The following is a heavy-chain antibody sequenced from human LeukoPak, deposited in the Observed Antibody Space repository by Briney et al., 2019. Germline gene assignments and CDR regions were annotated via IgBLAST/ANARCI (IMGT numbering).Heavy chain of an antibody. V-gene: IGHV4-34*01. Sequence: SETLSLTCAVYGGSFSGYYWSWIRQPPGKGLEWIGDINHSGSTNYNPSLKSRVTISVDTSKNQFSLKLSSVTAADTAVYYCARQVLAMGPWYFDLWGRGTLVTVSS. J-gene: IGHJ2*01. CDR3: ARQVLAMGPWYFDL. CDR2: INHSGST. D-gene: IGHD5-18*01. CDR1: GGSFSGYY.